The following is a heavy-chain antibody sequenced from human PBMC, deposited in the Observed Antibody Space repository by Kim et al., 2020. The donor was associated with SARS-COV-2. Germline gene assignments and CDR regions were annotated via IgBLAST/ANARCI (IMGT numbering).Heavy chain of an antibody. D-gene: IGHD1-26*01. CDR3: AKGTTETIGGIDY. V-gene: IGHV3-23*01. J-gene: IGHJ4*02. Sequence: YADSVKARFTFSRDNSKNTLYQQMNGVRAEDTALYYCAKGTTETIGGIDYWGQGTLVTVSS.